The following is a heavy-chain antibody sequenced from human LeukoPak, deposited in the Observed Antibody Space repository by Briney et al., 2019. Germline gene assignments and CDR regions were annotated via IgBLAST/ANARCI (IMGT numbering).Heavy chain of an antibody. V-gene: IGHV4-59*01. CDR2: IYYSGST. CDR1: GGSISSYY. CDR3: ARAIAVAGTVGYFDY. Sequence: SETLSLTCSVPGGSISSYYWSWLRQPPGKGLEWLAYIYYSGSTNYNPSLKSRVTISVDTPKNQFSLKLSSVTAADTAVYYCARAIAVAGTVGYFDYWGQGTLVTVSS. D-gene: IGHD6-19*01. J-gene: IGHJ4*02.